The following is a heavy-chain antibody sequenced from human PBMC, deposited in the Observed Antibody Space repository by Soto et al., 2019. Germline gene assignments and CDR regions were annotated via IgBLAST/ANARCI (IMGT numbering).Heavy chain of an antibody. D-gene: IGHD2-2*01. CDR3: ARDRIVVVPAAMNAHYYYYGMDV. J-gene: IGHJ6*02. Sequence: PGGSLRLSCAASGFTFSSYVMHWVRQAPGKGLEWVAVIWYDGSNKYYADSVKGRFTISRDNSKNTLYLQMNSLRAEDTAVYYCARDRIVVVPAAMNAHYYYYGMDVWGQGTTVTVYS. CDR1: GFTFSSYV. CDR2: IWYDGSNK. V-gene: IGHV3-33*01.